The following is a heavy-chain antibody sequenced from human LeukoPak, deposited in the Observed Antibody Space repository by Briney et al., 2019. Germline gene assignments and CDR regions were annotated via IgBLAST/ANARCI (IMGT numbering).Heavy chain of an antibody. D-gene: IGHD6-19*01. CDR3: ASSSGWSRRHGLADY. Sequence: PGGSLRLSCAASGFTFSSYWMLWVRQAPGKGLVCVSRITSDGSSTSYADSVKGRFTISRDNAKNTLYLQMNSLRAEDTAVYYCASSSGWSRRHGLADYWGQGTLVTVSA. J-gene: IGHJ4*02. V-gene: IGHV3-74*01. CDR1: GFTFSSYW. CDR2: ITSDGSST.